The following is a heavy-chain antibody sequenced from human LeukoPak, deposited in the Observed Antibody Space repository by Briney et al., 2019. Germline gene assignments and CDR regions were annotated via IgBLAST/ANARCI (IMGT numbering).Heavy chain of an antibody. V-gene: IGHV3-23*01. Sequence: GGSLRLSCAASGFTFSRYTMSWARQAPGKGLEWVSLIESSGATTYYADSVKGRFTISRDDSKNTLYLQMNSLRAEDTALYYCARDTYGAPDSWGQGTLVTVSS. CDR2: IESSGATT. J-gene: IGHJ4*02. CDR3: ARDTYGAPDS. CDR1: GFTFSRYT. D-gene: IGHD4-17*01.